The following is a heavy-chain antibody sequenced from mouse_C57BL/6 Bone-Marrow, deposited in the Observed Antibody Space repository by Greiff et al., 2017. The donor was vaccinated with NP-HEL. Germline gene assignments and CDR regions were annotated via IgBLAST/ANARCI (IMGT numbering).Heavy chain of an antibody. J-gene: IGHJ4*01. V-gene: IGHV1-54*01. CDR1: GYAFTNYL. D-gene: IGHD1-1*01. Sequence: VKVVESGAELVRPGTSVKVSCKASGYAFTNYLIEWVKQRPGQGLEWIGVINPGSGGTNYNEKFKGKATLTADKSSSTAYMQLSSLTSEHSAVYFCARDLTTVVAGDDWGQGTSVTVSS. CDR2: INPGSGGT. CDR3: ARDLTTVVAGDD.